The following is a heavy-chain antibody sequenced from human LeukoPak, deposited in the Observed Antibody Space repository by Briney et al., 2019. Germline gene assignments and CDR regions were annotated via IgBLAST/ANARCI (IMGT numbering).Heavy chain of an antibody. D-gene: IGHD1-14*01. CDR1: GGSISSYY. V-gene: IGHV4-59*01. CDR3: ARGSGNPYFDL. J-gene: IGHJ2*01. CDR2: IYYSGST. Sequence: SETLSLTCTVSGGSISSYYWSWIRQPPGKGLEWIAYIYYSGSTNYNPSLKSRVTISIDTSRSQFSLNLSSVTAADTAVYYCARGSGNPYFDLWGRGTLVTVSS.